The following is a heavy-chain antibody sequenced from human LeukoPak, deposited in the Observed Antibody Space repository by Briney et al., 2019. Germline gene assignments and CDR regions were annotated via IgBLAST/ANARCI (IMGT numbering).Heavy chain of an antibody. CDR3: ARDGYCSSTSCDTMYYYGMDV. D-gene: IGHD2-2*02. J-gene: IGHJ6*02. CDR1: GGTFSSHA. V-gene: IGHV1-69*04. CDR2: ITPIIGTA. Sequence: SVKVSCKASGGTFSSHAITWVRQAPGQGLEWMGRITPIIGTANYEQKFQGRVTITADKSTSTAYLELTSLRSDDTAVYYCARDGYCSSTSCDTMYYYGMDVWGQGTTVTVSS.